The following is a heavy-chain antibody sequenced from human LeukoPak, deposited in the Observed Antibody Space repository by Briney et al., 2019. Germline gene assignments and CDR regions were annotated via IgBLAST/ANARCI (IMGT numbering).Heavy chain of an antibody. CDR2: ISWNSDSI. V-gene: IGHV3-9*01. CDR3: ATGYCSSTSCFYFDY. CDR1: GFTFDDYA. D-gene: IGHD2-2*01. Sequence: GRSLRLSCAASGFTFDDYAMHWVRQTPGKGLEWVSGISWNSDSINYADSVKGRFTISRDNAKNSLYLQMNSLRAEDTALYYCATGYCSSTSCFYFDYWGQGALVTVSS. J-gene: IGHJ4*02.